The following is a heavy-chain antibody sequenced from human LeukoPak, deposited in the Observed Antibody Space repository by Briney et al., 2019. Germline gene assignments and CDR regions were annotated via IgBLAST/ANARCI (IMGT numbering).Heavy chain of an antibody. D-gene: IGHD4-11*01. CDR1: GGSISSYY. V-gene: IGHV4-59*01. J-gene: IGHJ6*03. CDR3: ARAPETTVIPLGYYYYYMDV. Sequence: PSETLSLTCTVSGGSISSYYWSWIRRPPGKGLEWIGYIYYSGSTNYNPPLKSRVTISVDTSRNQFSLKLSSVTAADTAVYYCARAPETTVIPLGYYYYYMDVWGKGTTVTVSS. CDR2: IYYSGST.